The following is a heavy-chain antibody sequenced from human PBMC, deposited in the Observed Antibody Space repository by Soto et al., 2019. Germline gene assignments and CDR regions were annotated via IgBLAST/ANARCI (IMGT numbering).Heavy chain of an antibody. CDR2: IKSKKDGGAR. V-gene: IGHV3-15*01. D-gene: IGHD1-1*01. J-gene: IGHJ4*02. CDR1: GFMFSSAW. Sequence: EVQVVESGGDLVEPGGSLRLSCETSGFMFSSAWMSWVRQAPGKGLEWVARIKSKKDGGARDYAAPVNSRFSISRDDSKSTVYLQMNSLRAEDTALYYCVEGWNDFWGQGTLVTVSS. CDR3: VEGWNDF.